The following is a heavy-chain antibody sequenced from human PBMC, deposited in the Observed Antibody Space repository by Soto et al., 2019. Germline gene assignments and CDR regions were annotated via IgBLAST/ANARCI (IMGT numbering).Heavy chain of an antibody. Sequence: GGSLRLSCAASGFTFSSYAMHWVRQAPGKGLEWVAVISYDGSNKYYADSVKGRFTISRDNSKNTLYLQMNSLRAEDTAVYYCARDQRLDYYDSSGYSFDYWGQGTLVTVSS. D-gene: IGHD3-22*01. J-gene: IGHJ4*02. CDR3: ARDQRLDYYDSSGYSFDY. CDR1: GFTFSSYA. V-gene: IGHV3-30-3*01. CDR2: ISYDGSNK.